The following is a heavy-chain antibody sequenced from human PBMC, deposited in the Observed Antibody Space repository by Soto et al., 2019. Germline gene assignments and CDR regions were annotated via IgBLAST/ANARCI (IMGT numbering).Heavy chain of an antibody. J-gene: IGHJ6*03. CDR2: IYYSGST. D-gene: IGHD2-2*01. Sequence: PSETLSLTCTVSGGSISSSSYYWGWIRQPPGKGLEWIGSIYYSGSTYYNPSLKSRVTISVDTSKNQFSLKLSSVTAADTAVYYCARHDKGGIVVVPEDYYYYYMDVWGKGTTVTVSS. CDR1: GGSISSSSYY. V-gene: IGHV4-39*01. CDR3: ARHDKGGIVVVPEDYYYYYMDV.